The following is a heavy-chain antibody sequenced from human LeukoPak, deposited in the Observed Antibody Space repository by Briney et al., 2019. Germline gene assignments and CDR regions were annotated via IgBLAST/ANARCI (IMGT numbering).Heavy chain of an antibody. Sequence: SETLSLTCTVSGGSISSGGYYWSWIRQHPGKGLEWIGYIYYSGSTYYNPSLKSRVTISVDTSKNQFSLKLSSVTAADTAVYYCARVTYSSGWYALSANYWGQGTLVTVSS. V-gene: IGHV4-31*03. CDR2: IYYSGST. D-gene: IGHD6-19*01. CDR1: GGSISSGGYY. CDR3: ARVTYSSGWYALSANY. J-gene: IGHJ4*02.